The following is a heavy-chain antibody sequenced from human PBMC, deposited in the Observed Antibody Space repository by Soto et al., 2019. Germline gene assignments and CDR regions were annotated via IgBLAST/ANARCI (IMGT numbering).Heavy chain of an antibody. CDR3: ARDQPQYYYDSSGYFDY. CDR1: GYTFTSYG. D-gene: IGHD3-22*01. J-gene: IGHJ4*02. Sequence: QVQLVQSGAEVKKPGASVKVSCKASGYTFTSYGISWVRQAPGQGLEWMGWISAYNGNTNYAQKLQGRVTMTTDPSTSTAYMELRSLRSDATAVYYCARDQPQYYYDSSGYFDYWGQGTLVTVSS. V-gene: IGHV1-18*01. CDR2: ISAYNGNT.